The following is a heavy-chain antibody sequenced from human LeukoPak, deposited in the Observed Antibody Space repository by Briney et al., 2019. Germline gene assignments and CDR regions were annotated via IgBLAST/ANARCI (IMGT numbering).Heavy chain of an antibody. V-gene: IGHV1-3*01. D-gene: IGHD6-19*01. CDR2: INPGNGDT. CDR3: ARDSSGWYVDWYFDY. Sequence: ASVKVSCKASGYHFTNYAVQWVRQAPGHRLEWLGWINPGNGDTRYSQNFQGRVTITTDTSATTAYMELSSLRSEDTAVYYCARDSSGWYVDWYFDYWGQGTLVTVSS. CDR1: GYHFTNYA. J-gene: IGHJ4*02.